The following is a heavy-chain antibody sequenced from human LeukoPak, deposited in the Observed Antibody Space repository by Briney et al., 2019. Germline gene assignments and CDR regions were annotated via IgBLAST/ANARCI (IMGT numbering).Heavy chain of an antibody. CDR2: INPNSGGT. J-gene: IGHJ4*02. D-gene: IGHD3-10*01. V-gene: IGHV1-2*02. CDR3: ARGGSYYYGSFLDY. Sequence: ASVKVSCKASGYTFTGYYMHWVRQAPGQGLEWMGWINPNSGGTNYAQKFQGRVTMTRDTSMELSRLRSDDTAVYYCARGGSYYYGSFLDYWGQRTLVTVSS. CDR1: GYTFTGYY.